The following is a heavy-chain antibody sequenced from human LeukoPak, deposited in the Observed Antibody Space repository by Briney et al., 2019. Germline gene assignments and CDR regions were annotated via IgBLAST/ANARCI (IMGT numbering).Heavy chain of an antibody. J-gene: IGHJ4*02. Sequence: SETLSLTCTVSGGSISSYYWSWIRQPPGKGMEWIGYIYYSGSTNYNPSLKSRVTISVDTSKNQFSLKLSSVTAADTAVYYCARAVGATIDYWGQGTLVTVSS. CDR3: ARAVGATIDY. D-gene: IGHD1-26*01. CDR2: IYYSGST. V-gene: IGHV4-59*01. CDR1: GGSISSYY.